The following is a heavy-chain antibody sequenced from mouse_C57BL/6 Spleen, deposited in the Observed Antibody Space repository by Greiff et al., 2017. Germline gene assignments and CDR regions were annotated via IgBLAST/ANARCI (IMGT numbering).Heavy chain of an antibody. D-gene: IGHD2-1*01. CDR1: GFTFSSYA. Sequence: EVKVVESGGGLVKPGGSLKLSCAASGFTFSSYAMSWVRQTPEKRLEWVATISDGGSYTYYPDNVKGRFTISRDNAKNNLYLQMSHLKSEDTAMYYCARERGIYSHAVDYGGQGPSLPVSS. CDR3: ARERGIYSHAVDY. CDR2: ISDGGSYT. V-gene: IGHV5-4*01. J-gene: IGHJ4*01.